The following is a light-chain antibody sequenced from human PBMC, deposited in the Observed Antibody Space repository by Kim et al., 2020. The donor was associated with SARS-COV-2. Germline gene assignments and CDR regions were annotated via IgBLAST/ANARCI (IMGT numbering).Light chain of an antibody. CDR1: SGHSSYA. CDR3: QTWDTGIRV. V-gene: IGLV4-69*01. J-gene: IGLJ3*02. CDR2: FNRDGSH. Sequence: QLVLTQSPSASASLGASVPLTCILSSGHSSYANAWHQQQPGKGPRFLMKFNRDGSHTKGDGIPDRFSGSTSGAVRYLTIPSLQPEDEADYYCQTWDTGIRVFGGGTQLTVL.